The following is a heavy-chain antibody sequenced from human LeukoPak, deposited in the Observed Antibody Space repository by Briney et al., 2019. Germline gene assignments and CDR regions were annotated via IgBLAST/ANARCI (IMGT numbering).Heavy chain of an antibody. D-gene: IGHD2-2*01. V-gene: IGHV4-39*07. CDR1: GDSISSGPYF. Sequence: PSETLSLTCTVSGDSISSGPYFWGWIRQPPGKGLEWIGNIHYTGSTYYKSSLRSRVTMSVDTSKNQFSPMLSSVTAADTAMYYCARLDGGQLGHCSSTSCNGAFDIWGQGAMVTVSS. J-gene: IGHJ3*02. CDR2: IHYTGST. CDR3: ARLDGGQLGHCSSTSCNGAFDI.